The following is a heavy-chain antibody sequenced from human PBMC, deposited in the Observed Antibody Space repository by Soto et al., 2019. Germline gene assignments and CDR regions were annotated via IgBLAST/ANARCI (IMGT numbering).Heavy chain of an antibody. D-gene: IGHD6-13*01. J-gene: IGHJ6*02. CDR3: ARDFRPLNPSSRMDV. Sequence: ASVKVSCKASGYTFASYAMHWVRQAPGQRLEWMGWINAGNGNTKYSQKFQGRVTITRDTSASTAYMELSSLRSEDTAVYYCARDFRPLNPSSRMDVWGQGTTVTVSS. V-gene: IGHV1-3*01. CDR1: GYTFASYA. CDR2: INAGNGNT.